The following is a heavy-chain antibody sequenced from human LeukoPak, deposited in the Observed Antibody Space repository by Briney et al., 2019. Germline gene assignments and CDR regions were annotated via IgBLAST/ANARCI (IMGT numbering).Heavy chain of an antibody. CDR1: GGSFSGYY. V-gene: IGHV4-34*01. CDR2: INHSGST. Sequence: SETLSLTCAVYGGSFSGYYWSWIRQPPGKGLEWIGEINHSGSTNYNPSLKSRVTISVDTSKNQFSLKLSSVTAADTAVYYCARERRRSWYLWYFDYWGQGTLVTVSS. D-gene: IGHD6-13*01. J-gene: IGHJ4*02. CDR3: ARERRRSWYLWYFDY.